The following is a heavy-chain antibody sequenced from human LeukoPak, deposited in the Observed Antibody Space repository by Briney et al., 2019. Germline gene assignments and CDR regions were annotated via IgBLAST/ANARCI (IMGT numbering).Heavy chain of an antibody. CDR1: GFSFNTYT. CDR2: ISSGSDFI. V-gene: IGHV3-21*01. CDR3: ARASTDSSGY. Sequence: PGGSLRLSCAASGFSFNTYTMTWVRQAPGKGLEWVSSISSGSDFIYYADSVKGRFTISRDNAKNSLYLQMNSLRAEDTAVYYCARASTDSSGYWGQGTLVTVSS. J-gene: IGHJ4*02. D-gene: IGHD6-6*01.